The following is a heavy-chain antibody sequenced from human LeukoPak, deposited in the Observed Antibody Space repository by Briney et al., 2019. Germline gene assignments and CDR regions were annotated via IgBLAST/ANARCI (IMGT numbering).Heavy chain of an antibody. Sequence: SVKAPCKASGGTFSSYAISWVRQAPGQGLEWMGGIIPIFGTANYAQKFQGRVTITADESTSTAYMELSSLRSEDTAVYYCARDMHDAFDIWGQGTMVTVSS. CDR1: GGTFSSYA. V-gene: IGHV1-69*13. CDR2: IIPIFGTA. CDR3: ARDMHDAFDI. D-gene: IGHD2-2*01. J-gene: IGHJ3*02.